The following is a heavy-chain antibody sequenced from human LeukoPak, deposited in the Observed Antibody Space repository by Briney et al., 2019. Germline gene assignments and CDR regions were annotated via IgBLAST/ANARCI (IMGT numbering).Heavy chain of an antibody. CDR1: GGSISSGGYS. Sequence: PSETLSLTCAVSGGSISSGGYSWSWIRQPPGKGLEWIGYIYHSGSTYYNPSLKSRVTISVDTSKNQFSLKLSSVTAADTAVYYCARHRGVEYQLLFQFDPWGQGTLVTVSS. J-gene: IGHJ5*02. D-gene: IGHD2-2*01. V-gene: IGHV4-30-2*01. CDR3: ARHRGVEYQLLFQFDP. CDR2: IYHSGST.